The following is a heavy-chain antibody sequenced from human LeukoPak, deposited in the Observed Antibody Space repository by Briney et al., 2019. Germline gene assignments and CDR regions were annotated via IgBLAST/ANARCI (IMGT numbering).Heavy chain of an antibody. J-gene: IGHJ5*02. CDR1: RGSLNNYW. CDR3: GTHWLEAKRTYTYWFVP. D-gene: IGHD3-16*01. V-gene: IGHV4-4*09. CDR2: IYRGETT. Sequence: PSETLSHTSSVPRGSLNNYWWSCILQPPRRGLEWIGYIYRGETTNYNPSLKSRVTLSVEKSKNQSSLKLNSVTASETAVDYCGTHWLEAKRTYTYWFVPWGQGTMV.